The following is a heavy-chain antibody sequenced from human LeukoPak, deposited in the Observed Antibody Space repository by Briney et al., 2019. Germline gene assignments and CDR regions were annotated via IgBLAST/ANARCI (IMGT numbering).Heavy chain of an antibody. CDR2: ISSSSSYI. CDR3: ARGRGYCSSTSCHHFDY. D-gene: IGHD2-2*01. J-gene: IGHJ4*02. V-gene: IGHV3-21*01. Sequence: PGGSLRLSCAASGFTFSSYSMNWVRQAPGKGLEWVSSISSSSSYIYYADSVKGRFTISRDNAKNSLYLQMNSLRAEDTAVYYCARGRGYCSSTSCHHFDYWGQGTLVTVSS. CDR1: GFTFSSYS.